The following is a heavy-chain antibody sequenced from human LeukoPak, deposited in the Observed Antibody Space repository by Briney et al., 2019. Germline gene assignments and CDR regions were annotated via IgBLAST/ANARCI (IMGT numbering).Heavy chain of an antibody. Sequence: KASETLSLTCAVYGGSFSGYYWSWIRQPPGKGLEWIGEINHSGSTNYNPSLKSRVTISVDTSKNQFSLKLSSVAAADTAVYYCARGRGPPDYYYYYMDVWGKGTTVTVSS. CDR1: GGSFSGYY. CDR3: ARGRGPPDYYYYYMDV. CDR2: INHSGST. V-gene: IGHV4-34*01. J-gene: IGHJ6*03. D-gene: IGHD5-12*01.